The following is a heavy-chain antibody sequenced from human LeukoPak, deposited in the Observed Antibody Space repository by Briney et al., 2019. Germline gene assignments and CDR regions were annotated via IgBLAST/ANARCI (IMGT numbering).Heavy chain of an antibody. CDR2: IDPSGGNA. J-gene: IGHJ4*02. D-gene: IGHD3-10*01. CDR1: GYTVTIYY. Sequence: GASVKVSCKASGYTVTIYYMHWLRQAPGQGLEWMGIIDPSGGNATYAQKFQGRVTMTRDTSTSTVYMEFYSLRSEDTAVYYCARGFFYGSGSHPDYFDYWGQGTLVTVSS. CDR3: ARGFFYGSGSHPDYFDY. V-gene: IGHV1-46*01.